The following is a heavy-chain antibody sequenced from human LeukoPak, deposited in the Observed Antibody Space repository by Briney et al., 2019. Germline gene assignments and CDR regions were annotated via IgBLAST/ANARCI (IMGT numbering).Heavy chain of an antibody. CDR2: ISTSSSTI. CDR1: GFTFSSYS. J-gene: IGHJ4*02. D-gene: IGHD2-15*01. V-gene: IGHV3-48*01. CDR3: ARAHQGSDY. Sequence: GGSLRLSCAASGFTFSSYSMNWVRQAPGKGLEWVSYISTSSSTIYYAGSVKGRFTISRDNAKNSLYLQMNSLRAEDTAVYYCARAHQGSDYWGQGTLVTVSS.